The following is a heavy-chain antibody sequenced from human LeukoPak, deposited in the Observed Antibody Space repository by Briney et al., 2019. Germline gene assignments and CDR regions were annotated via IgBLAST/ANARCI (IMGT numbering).Heavy chain of an antibody. CDR3: ASPYCSSTSCHRAHWYFDL. CDR1: GFTFSSYA. CDR2: ISYDGGNK. D-gene: IGHD2-2*01. J-gene: IGHJ2*01. Sequence: QPGRSLRLSCAASGFTFSSYAMHWVRQAPGKGLEWVAVISYDGGNKYHADSVKGRFTISRDNSKNTLYLQMNSLRAEDTAVYYCASPYCSSTSCHRAHWYFDLWGRGTLVTVSS. V-gene: IGHV3-30-3*01.